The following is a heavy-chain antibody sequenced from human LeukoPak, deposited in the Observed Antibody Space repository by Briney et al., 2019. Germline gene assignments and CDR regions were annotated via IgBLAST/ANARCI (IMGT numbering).Heavy chain of an antibody. CDR2: IYYSGST. J-gene: IGHJ4*02. V-gene: IGHV4-39*01. D-gene: IGHD4-17*01. CDR1: GGSISSSSYY. Sequence: PSETLSLTCTVSGGSISSSSYYWGWIRQPPGKGPEWIGSIYYSGSTYYNPSLESRVTISVDTSKNQFSLKLSSVTAADTAVYYCARLNVGYGDYRLDYWGQGTLVTVSS. CDR3: ARLNVGYGDYRLDY.